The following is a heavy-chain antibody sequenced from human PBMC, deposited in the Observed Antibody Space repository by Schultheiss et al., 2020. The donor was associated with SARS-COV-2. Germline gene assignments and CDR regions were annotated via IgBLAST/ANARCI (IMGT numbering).Heavy chain of an antibody. D-gene: IGHD2-2*01. J-gene: IGHJ5*02. Sequence: GGSLRLSCAASGFTFSSYEMNWVRQAPGKGLEWVGRIKSKTDGGTTDYAAPVKGRFTISRENSKNTLYLQMNSLRADDTALYYCARDPRQVIPAAQDNWFDPWGQGTLVTVSS. V-gene: IGHV3-15*07. CDR2: IKSKTDGGTT. CDR1: GFTFSSYE. CDR3: ARDPRQVIPAAQDNWFDP.